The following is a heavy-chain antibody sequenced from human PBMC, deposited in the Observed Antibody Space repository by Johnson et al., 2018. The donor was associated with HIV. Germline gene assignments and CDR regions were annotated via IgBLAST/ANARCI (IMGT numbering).Heavy chain of an antibody. V-gene: IGHV3-7*01. CDR3: ARDGPWLQSQRDAFDV. Sequence: VQLVESGGSMVRPGGSLRLSCAASGFTFSSYWMSWVRQAPGKGLEWVANIKQDGTEKYYVCSVKGRFTISRDNAKNSLYLQMNSLRAEDTAVYYCARDGPWLQSQRDAFDVWGRGTMVTVSS. CDR1: GFTFSSYW. J-gene: IGHJ3*01. D-gene: IGHD5-24*01. CDR2: IKQDGTEK.